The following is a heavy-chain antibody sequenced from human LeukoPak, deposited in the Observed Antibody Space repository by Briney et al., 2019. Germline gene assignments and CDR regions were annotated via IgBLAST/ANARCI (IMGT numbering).Heavy chain of an antibody. Sequence: TSETLSLTCAVSGDSISSSNWWSWVRQPPGKGLEWIGEIYHSGSTNYNPSLKSRVTISVDKSKNQFSLKLSSVTAADTAVYSCARLPFNSGYEYIDYWGQGTLVIVSS. D-gene: IGHD5-12*01. CDR3: ARLPFNSGYEYIDY. J-gene: IGHJ4*02. V-gene: IGHV4-4*02. CDR2: IYHSGST. CDR1: GDSISSSNW.